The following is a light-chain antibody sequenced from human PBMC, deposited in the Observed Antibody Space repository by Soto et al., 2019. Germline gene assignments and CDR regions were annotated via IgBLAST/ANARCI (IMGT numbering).Light chain of an antibody. Sequence: QPVLTQSPSASASLGASVKLTCTLSRGHSSYAIAWHQQQPEKGPRYLMKLNSDGSHSKGDGIPDRFSGSSSGAERYLTISGLQSEDEADYYCQCWGTGIQVFGGGTKVTVL. CDR2: LNSDGSH. CDR3: QCWGTGIQV. CDR1: RGHSSYA. J-gene: IGLJ2*01. V-gene: IGLV4-69*01.